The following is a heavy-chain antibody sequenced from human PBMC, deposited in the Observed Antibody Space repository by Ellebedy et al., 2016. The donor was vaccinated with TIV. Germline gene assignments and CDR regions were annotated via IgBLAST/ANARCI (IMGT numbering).Heavy chain of an antibody. CDR3: AKELHVDSAY. CDR1: GFTFSSFG. D-gene: IGHD5-18*01. J-gene: IGHJ4*02. V-gene: IGHV3-30*18. CDR2: ISYDGNNK. Sequence: GESLKISCAASGFTFSSFGMHWVRQAPGTGLEWVAAISYDGNNKYYGDSVKGRFTISRDNSKNTLSLQMNSLRGDDTAVYYCAKELHVDSAYWGQGTLVTVSS.